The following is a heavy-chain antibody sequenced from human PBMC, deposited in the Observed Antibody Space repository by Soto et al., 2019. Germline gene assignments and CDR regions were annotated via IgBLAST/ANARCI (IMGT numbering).Heavy chain of an antibody. Sequence: QVQLVESGGGVVQPGRSLRVSCAASGFTFSRYVMHWVRQAPGKGLEWVAVISKDGNSKHYADSVNGRFTISRDNPKNTLYLQMSSLRAEDTAMYYCAGSYCGDDCALDYWGKGTLVTVSS. CDR2: ISKDGNSK. V-gene: IGHV3-30-3*01. J-gene: IGHJ4*02. D-gene: IGHD2-21*02. CDR1: GFTFSRYV. CDR3: AGSYCGDDCALDY.